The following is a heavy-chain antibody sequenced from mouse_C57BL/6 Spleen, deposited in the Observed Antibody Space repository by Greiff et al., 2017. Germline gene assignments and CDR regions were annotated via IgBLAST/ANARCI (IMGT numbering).Heavy chain of an antibody. CDR1: GYTFTDHT. Sequence: QVQLQQSDAELVKPGASVKISCKVSGYTFTDHTIHWMKQRPEQGLDWIGYIYPRDGSTKYNEKFKGKATLTADKSSSTAYMQLNSLTSEDSAVYFCARGAGDGYYEWYFDVWGTGTTVTVSS. D-gene: IGHD2-3*01. CDR3: ARGAGDGYYEWYFDV. J-gene: IGHJ1*03. V-gene: IGHV1-78*01. CDR2: IYPRDGST.